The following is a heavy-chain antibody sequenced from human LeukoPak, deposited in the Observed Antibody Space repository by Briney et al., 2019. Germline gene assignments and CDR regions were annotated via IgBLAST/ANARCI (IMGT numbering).Heavy chain of an antibody. V-gene: IGHV3-7*01. CDR2: INRDGSHK. Sequence: GGSLRLSCVVSGLMFSNYDMSWVRQAPGKGLEWVASINRDGSHKAYVDSVKGRFTISRDDASLFLQMDSLRAEDTAMYYCARDSSSSYIFWGQGTLVTVSS. D-gene: IGHD3-9*01. J-gene: IGHJ4*02. CDR3: ARDSSSSYIF. CDR1: GLMFSNYD.